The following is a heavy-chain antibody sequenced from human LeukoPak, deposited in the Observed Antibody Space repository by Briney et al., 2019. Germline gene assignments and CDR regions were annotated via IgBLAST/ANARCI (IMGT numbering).Heavy chain of an antibody. CDR1: GYSFTSYW. Sequence: GESLKTSCKGSGYSFTSYWIGWVRKMPGKGLKWMGIIYPGDSDTRYSPSFQGQVTISADKSISTAYLQWSSLKASDTAMYYCARHNPSTNWFDPWGQGTLVTVSS. CDR2: IYPGDSDT. J-gene: IGHJ5*02. V-gene: IGHV5-51*01. CDR3: ARHNPSTNWFDP. D-gene: IGHD2/OR15-2a*01.